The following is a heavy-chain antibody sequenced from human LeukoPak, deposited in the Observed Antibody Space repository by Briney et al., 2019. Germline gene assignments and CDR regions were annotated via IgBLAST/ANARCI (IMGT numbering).Heavy chain of an antibody. CDR1: GGSISGGGYS. V-gene: IGHV4-30-2*01. CDR2: IYHSGST. CDR3: ARETSGYGFDY. D-gene: IGHD3-22*01. Sequence: PSQTLSLTCAVSGGSISGGGYSWSWIRQPPGKGLEWIGYIYHSGSTYYNPSLKSRVTISVDRSKNQFSLKLSSVTAADTAVYYCARETSGYGFDYWGQGTLVTVSS. J-gene: IGHJ4*02.